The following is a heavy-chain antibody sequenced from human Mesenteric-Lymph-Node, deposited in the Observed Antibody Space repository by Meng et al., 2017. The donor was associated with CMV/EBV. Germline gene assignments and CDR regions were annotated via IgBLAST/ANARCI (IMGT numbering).Heavy chain of an antibody. CDR3: AKDPPSYYNLHEGVIDY. CDR1: RFTFSSYA. Sequence: GESLKISCAASRFTFSSYAMNWVRQAPGKGLEWVSSISNSGDRRYYADSVKGRFTISRDNSEDTLYLQMNSLRADDTAIYYCAKDPPSYYNLHEGVIDYWGQGTLVIVSS. V-gene: IGHV3-23*01. CDR2: ISNSGDRR. D-gene: IGHD1-26*01. J-gene: IGHJ4*02.